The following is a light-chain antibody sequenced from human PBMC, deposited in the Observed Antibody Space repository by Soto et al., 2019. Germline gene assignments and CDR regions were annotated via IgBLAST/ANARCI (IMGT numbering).Light chain of an antibody. V-gene: IGKV3-11*01. CDR1: QNIRNY. Sequence: EIVLTQFPATLSLSPGERVTLSCRASQNIRNYLGWYQQKPGQAPRLLIYDASNRATGIPARFSGSGSGTDFTLTISSLESEDFAVYYCQQRSNWPITFGQGTRLEIK. CDR2: DAS. CDR3: QQRSNWPIT. J-gene: IGKJ5*01.